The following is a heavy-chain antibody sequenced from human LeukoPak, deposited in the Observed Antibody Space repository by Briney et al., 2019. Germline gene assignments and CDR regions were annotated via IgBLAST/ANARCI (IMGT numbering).Heavy chain of an antibody. CDR1: GGSISIGDYY. CDR3: ARDGYYYDSSGYLDAFDI. Sequence: SETLSLTCSVSGGSISIGDYYWSWIRQSPGKGLEWIGYIYHSGTTYYKPSLKSRVTISVDTSRNQFSLRLSSVTAADTAVYCCARDGYYYDSSGYLDAFDIWGQGTMVTVSS. CDR2: IYHSGTT. J-gene: IGHJ3*02. D-gene: IGHD3-22*01. V-gene: IGHV4-30-4*08.